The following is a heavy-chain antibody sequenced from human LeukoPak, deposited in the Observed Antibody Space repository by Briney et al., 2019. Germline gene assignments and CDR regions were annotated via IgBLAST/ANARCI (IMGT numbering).Heavy chain of an antibody. CDR1: GGSISSSSYY. CDR2: IYYSGST. J-gene: IGHJ4*02. D-gene: IGHD6-6*01. Sequence: PSETLSLTCTVSGGSISSSSYYWGWIRQPPGKGLEWIGTIYYSGSTYHNPSLKSRVTISVGTSKNQFSLKLSSVTAADTAVYYCARHASLSIAAYFEYWGQGTLVTVSS. CDR3: ARHASLSIAAYFEY. V-gene: IGHV4-39*01.